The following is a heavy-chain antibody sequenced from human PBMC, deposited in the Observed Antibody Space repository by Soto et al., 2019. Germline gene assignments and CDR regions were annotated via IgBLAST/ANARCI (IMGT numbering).Heavy chain of an antibody. CDR3: ARTKKSNIRDYGMDV. CDR1: GFTFSSYG. Sequence: GSLRLSCAASGFTFSSYGMHWVRQAPGKGLEWVAVIWYDGSNKYYADSVKGRFTISRDNSKNTLYLQMNSLRAEDTAVYYCARTKKSNIRDYGMDVWGQGTTVTVSS. V-gene: IGHV3-33*01. CDR2: IWYDGSNK. J-gene: IGHJ6*02.